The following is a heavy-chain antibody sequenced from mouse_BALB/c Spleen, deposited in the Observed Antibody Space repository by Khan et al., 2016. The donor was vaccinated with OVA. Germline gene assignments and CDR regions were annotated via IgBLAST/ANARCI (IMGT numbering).Heavy chain of an antibody. D-gene: IGHD2-4*01. CDR3: ARRGYDYGRGALFAY. V-gene: IGHV2-2*02. Sequence: QVQLKQSGPGLVQPSQSLSITCTVSGFSLTNYSVHWVRQSPGKGLEWLGVIWSAGSKDYNAAFISRLTIRKDNYRSQVFLKLNSLRPKDTAIDYCARRGYDYGRGALFAYWGQGTLVTVSA. J-gene: IGHJ3*01. CDR1: GFSLTNYS. CDR2: IWSAGSK.